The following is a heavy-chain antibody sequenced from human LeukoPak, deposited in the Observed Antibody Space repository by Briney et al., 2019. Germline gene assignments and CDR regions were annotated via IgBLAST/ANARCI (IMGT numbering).Heavy chain of an antibody. CDR2: IKQDGSEK. CDR1: GFTFSSYW. CDR3: AREDSSSWLHDAFDI. Sequence: AGGSLRLSCAASGFTFSSYWMSWVRQAPGKGLDWVANIKQDGSEKYYVDSVKGRFTISRDNAKNSLYLQMNSLRAEDAAVYYCAREDSSSWLHDAFDIWGQGTMVTVSS. J-gene: IGHJ3*02. D-gene: IGHD6-13*01. V-gene: IGHV3-7*01.